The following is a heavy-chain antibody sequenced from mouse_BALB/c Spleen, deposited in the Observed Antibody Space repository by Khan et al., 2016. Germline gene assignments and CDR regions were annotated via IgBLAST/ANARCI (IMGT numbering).Heavy chain of an antibody. V-gene: IGHV1-87*01. CDR2: IYPGDGDT. Sequence: QVQLQQSGAELARPGASVKLSCKASGYTFTSYWMQWVKQRPGQGLEWIGAIYPGDGDTRYTQKFKGKATLTADKSSSTAYMQLSSLASEDSAVYYCASYYGSSYYVFDYWGQGTTLTVSS. CDR1: GYTFTSYW. D-gene: IGHD1-1*01. CDR3: ASYYGSSYYVFDY. J-gene: IGHJ2*01.